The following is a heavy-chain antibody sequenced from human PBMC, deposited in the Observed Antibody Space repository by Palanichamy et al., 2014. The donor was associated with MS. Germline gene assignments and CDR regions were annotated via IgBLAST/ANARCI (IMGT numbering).Heavy chain of an antibody. Sequence: LVEVWGEAWSRPGGSLRLSCAASGFTFSSYSMNWVRQAPGKGLEWVSSISSSSTYLYYAESVKGRFTISRDNAKNSLYLQLNGLRAEDTAVYYCARDLNTVTTAYFQYWGQGTLVIVSS. CDR2: ISSSSTYL. J-gene: IGHJ1*01. CDR1: GFTFSSYS. D-gene: IGHD4-17*01. V-gene: IGHV3-21*01. CDR3: ARDLNTVTTAYFQY.